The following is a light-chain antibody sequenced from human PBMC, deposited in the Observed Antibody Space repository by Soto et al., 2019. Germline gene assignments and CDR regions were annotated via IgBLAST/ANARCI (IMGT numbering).Light chain of an antibody. J-gene: IGLJ2*01. V-gene: IGLV2-14*01. Sequence: QSVLTQPASVSGSPGQSITIPCTGTSSDVGGYDYVSWYQQHPGKAPKLMIYDVTNRPSGVSNRFSGSKSGNTASLTSSGLQAEDEADYYCSSYRSGNTVVFGGGTKLTVL. CDR3: SSYRSGNTVV. CDR2: DVT. CDR1: SSDVGGYDY.